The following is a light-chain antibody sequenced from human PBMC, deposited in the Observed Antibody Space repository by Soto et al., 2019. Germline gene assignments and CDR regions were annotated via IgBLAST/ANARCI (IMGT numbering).Light chain of an antibody. J-gene: IGLJ3*02. CDR3: SSWTSSTTQV. CDR1: SSDVGGYNF. V-gene: IGLV2-14*01. CDR2: EVN. Sequence: QSALAQPDSVSGSLGQSITISCTGTSSDVGGYNFVSWYQQHPGKAPKLMIYEVNNRPSGVSNRFSGSKSGNTASLTISGLQAEDDADYYCSSWTSSTTQVLGGGTQLTVL.